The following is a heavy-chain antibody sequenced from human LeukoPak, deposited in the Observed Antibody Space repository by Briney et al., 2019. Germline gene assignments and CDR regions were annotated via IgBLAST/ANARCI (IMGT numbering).Heavy chain of an antibody. V-gene: IGHV3-23*01. D-gene: IGHD6-19*01. J-gene: IGHJ4*02. Sequence: GGSLRLSCAASGFTFSTFPMSWVRQAPGKGLEWVSGISGSGGSTYYADSVKGRFTISRDISKDTLYLQMNSLRAEDTAVYYCAKDEGSGWYYFDYWGQGSLVTVSS. CDR2: ISGSGGST. CDR1: GFTFSTFP. CDR3: AKDEGSGWYYFDY.